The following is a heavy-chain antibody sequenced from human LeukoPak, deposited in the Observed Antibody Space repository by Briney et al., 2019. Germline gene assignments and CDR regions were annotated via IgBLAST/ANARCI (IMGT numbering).Heavy chain of an antibody. CDR1: GFTFNNYA. CDR3: AKGGTSSWHSFDY. Sequence: PGGSLRLSCAASGFTFNNYAMSWVRQAPGKGLEWVSGISNSGGSTYYADSVKGRLTISRDNSKNTLYLQMNSLRAEDTAVYYCAKGGTSSWHSFDYWGQGTLVTVS. CDR2: ISNSGGST. V-gene: IGHV3-23*01. J-gene: IGHJ4*02. D-gene: IGHD6-13*01.